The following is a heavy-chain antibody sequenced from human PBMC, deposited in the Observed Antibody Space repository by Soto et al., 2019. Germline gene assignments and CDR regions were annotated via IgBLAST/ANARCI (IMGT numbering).Heavy chain of an antibody. CDR3: ARDKSNDSSGYGFYYYGMDV. CDR1: GFTFSSYA. Sequence: QVQLVESGGGVVQPGRSLRLSCAASGFTFSSYAMHWVRQAPGKGLEWVAVISYDGSNKYYADSVKGRFTISRDNSKNTLYLQMSSLRAEDTAVYYCARDKSNDSSGYGFYYYGMDVWGQGTTVTVSS. D-gene: IGHD3-22*01. J-gene: IGHJ6*02. CDR2: ISYDGSNK. V-gene: IGHV3-30-3*01.